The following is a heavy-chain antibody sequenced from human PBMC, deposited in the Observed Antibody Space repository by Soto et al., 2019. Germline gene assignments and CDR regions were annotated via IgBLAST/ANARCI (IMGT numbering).Heavy chain of an antibody. CDR1: GFTFSSYW. CDR3: ARVEAPKGITTVTTIGY. V-gene: IGHV3-74*01. D-gene: IGHD4-17*01. CDR2: INSDGSST. J-gene: IGHJ4*02. Sequence: GGSLRLSCAASGFTFSSYWMHWVRQAPGKGLVWVSRINSDGSSTSYADSVKGRFTISRDNAKNTLYLQMNSLRAEDTAVYYCARVEAPKGITTVTTIGYWGQGTLVTVSS.